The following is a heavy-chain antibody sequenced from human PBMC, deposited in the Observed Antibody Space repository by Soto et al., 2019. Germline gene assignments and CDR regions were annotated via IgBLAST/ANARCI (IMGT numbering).Heavy chain of an antibody. CDR3: ARVNAGYCSGGSCSSIDY. V-gene: IGHV4-34*01. D-gene: IGHD2-15*01. Sequence: PSETLSLTCALYGGSFSGYYWSWIRQPPGKGLEWIGEINHSGSTNYNPSLKSRVTISVDTSKNQFSLKLSSVTAADTAVYYCARVNAGYCSGGSCSSIDYWGQGTLVTVSS. CDR1: GGSFSGYY. J-gene: IGHJ4*02. CDR2: INHSGST.